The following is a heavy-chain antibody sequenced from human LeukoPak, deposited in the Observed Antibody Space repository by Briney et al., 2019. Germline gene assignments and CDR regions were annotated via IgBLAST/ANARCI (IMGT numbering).Heavy chain of an antibody. CDR1: GDSLSSYY. J-gene: IGHJ3*02. D-gene: IGHD1-26*01. V-gene: IGHV4-59*01. CDR3: ARGQELPDAFDI. CDR2: IYYSGST. Sequence: SETLSLTCTVSGDSLSSYYWSWIRQSPGKGLEWIGYIYYSGSTYYNPSLKSRVTISVDTSKNQFSLKLSSVTAADTAVYYCARGQELPDAFDIWGQGTMVTVSS.